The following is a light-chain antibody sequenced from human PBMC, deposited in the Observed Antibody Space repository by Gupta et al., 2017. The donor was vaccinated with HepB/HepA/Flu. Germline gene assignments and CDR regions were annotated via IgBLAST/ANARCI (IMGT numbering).Light chain of an antibody. Sequence: EIVMTQSPASLSVSPGERATLSCRASQSISSNLAWYQQKPGQAPRLLIYGASTRATGVPARFSCSGSGTEFILTISSLQSEDIAVYYCQQYTNWPRTFGQGTTVEIK. V-gene: IGKV3-15*01. J-gene: IGKJ1*01. CDR3: QQYTNWPRT. CDR1: QSISSN. CDR2: GAS.